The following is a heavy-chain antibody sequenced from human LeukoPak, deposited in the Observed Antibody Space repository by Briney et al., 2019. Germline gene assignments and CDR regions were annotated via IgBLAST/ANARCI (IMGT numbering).Heavy chain of an antibody. CDR1: GFTFSSSA. V-gene: IGHV3-23*01. CDR3: AKERLLWLGELLSPFAT. J-gene: IGHJ5*02. Sequence: GGSLRLSCEASGFTFSSSAMRWVRQARGKGLEWISSISGSGGSTYYAHSFKGRFTISRDNSKNTLYLQMNSLRAEDTAVYYCAKERLLWLGELLSPFATWGQGTLVTVSS. D-gene: IGHD3-10*01. CDR2: ISGSGGST.